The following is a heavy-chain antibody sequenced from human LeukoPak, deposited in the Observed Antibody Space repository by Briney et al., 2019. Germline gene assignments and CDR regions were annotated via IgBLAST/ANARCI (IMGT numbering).Heavy chain of an antibody. CDR1: GASLSTYC. CDR2: IDQSGST. J-gene: IGHJ4*02. CDR3: ARAGGADSPQDLDY. V-gene: IGHV4-34*01. Sequence: PSETLSLTCAVSGASLSTYCWSWIRQPPEKGLEWVGEIDQSGSTNYTPSLKSRVAISVDTSKNQFSLRLTSVTAADTAVYYCARAGGADSPQDLDYWGQGILVTVSS. D-gene: IGHD3-22*01.